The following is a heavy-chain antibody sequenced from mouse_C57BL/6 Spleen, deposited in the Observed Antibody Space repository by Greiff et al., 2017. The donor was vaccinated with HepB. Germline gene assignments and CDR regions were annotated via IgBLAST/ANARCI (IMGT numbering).Heavy chain of an antibody. V-gene: IGHV14-3*01. J-gene: IGHJ2*01. Sequence: VQLQQSVAELVRPGASVKLSCTASGFNIKNTYMHWVKQRPEQGLEWIGRIDTANGNTKYAPKFQGKATITADTSSNTAYLQLSSLTSEDTAIYYCSITTVVGYYFDYWGQGTTLTVSS. CDR2: IDTANGNT. D-gene: IGHD1-1*01. CDR3: SITTVVGYYFDY. CDR1: GFNIKNTY.